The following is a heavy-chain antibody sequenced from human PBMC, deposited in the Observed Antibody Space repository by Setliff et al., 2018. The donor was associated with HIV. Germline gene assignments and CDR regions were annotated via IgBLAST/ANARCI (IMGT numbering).Heavy chain of an antibody. D-gene: IGHD6-19*01. CDR1: GYTFTNYW. CDR3: ARYGSGLDY. V-gene: IGHV5-51*01. Sequence: PGESLKISCQASGYTFTNYWIGWVRQMPGEGLEWMGIIYPGDSDITYSPSFEGQVTISADKSISTAYLQWSNLKASDTAIYYCARYGSGLDYWGQGTMVTVSS. CDR2: IYPGDSDI. J-gene: IGHJ4*03.